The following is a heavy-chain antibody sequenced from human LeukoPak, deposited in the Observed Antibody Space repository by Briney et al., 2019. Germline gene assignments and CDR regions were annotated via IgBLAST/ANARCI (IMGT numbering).Heavy chain of an antibody. CDR3: ASDWEPLSSYSSSQGYFDY. CDR2: INPNSGGT. D-gene: IGHD6-6*01. Sequence: ASVKVSCKASGYTFTGYYMHWVRQAPGQGLEWMGWINPNSGGTNYAQKFQGRVTMTRDTSISTAYMELSRLRSDDTAVYYCASDWEPLSSYSSSQGYFDYWGQGTLVTVSS. J-gene: IGHJ4*02. CDR1: GYTFTGYY. V-gene: IGHV1-2*02.